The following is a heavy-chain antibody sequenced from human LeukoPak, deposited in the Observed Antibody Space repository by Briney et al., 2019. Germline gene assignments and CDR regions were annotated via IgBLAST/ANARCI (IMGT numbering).Heavy chain of an antibody. V-gene: IGHV3-7*01. J-gene: IGHJ6*02. CDR1: GFTFSSYW. CDR2: IKQDGSEK. Sequence: GGSLRVSCAASGFTFSSYWMSWVRQAPGNGLEWVANIKQDGSEKYYVDSVKGRFTISRDNAKNSLYLQMNSLRAEDTAVYYCARDSGPYYDFWSGYFNNYYYGMDVWGQGTTVTVSS. CDR3: ARDSGPYYDFWSGYFNNYYYGMDV. D-gene: IGHD3-3*01.